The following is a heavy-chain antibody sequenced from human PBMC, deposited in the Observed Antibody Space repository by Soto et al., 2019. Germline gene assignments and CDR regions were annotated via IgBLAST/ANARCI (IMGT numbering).Heavy chain of an antibody. CDR3: ARGLECRGYCLDKPTWFGP. CDR1: GGTFSTYT. CDR2: IIPIFGTP. Sequence: SVKVSCKASGGTFSTYTFSWVRQAPGQGLEWMGRIIPIFGTPYYAQKFQGRVTITADKSTSTVYMELSSLGSDDTAVYFCARGLECRGYCLDKPTWFGPWGQGTLVTV. V-gene: IGHV1-69*06. D-gene: IGHD2-15*01. J-gene: IGHJ5*02.